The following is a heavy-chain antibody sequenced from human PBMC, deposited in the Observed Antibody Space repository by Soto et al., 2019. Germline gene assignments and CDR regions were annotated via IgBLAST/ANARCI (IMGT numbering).Heavy chain of an antibody. CDR1: GGTFSSYA. V-gene: IGHV1-69*01. D-gene: IGHD3-10*02. CDR2: IIPILGTA. Sequence: QVQLVQSGAEVKKPGSSVKVSCKASGGTFSSYAISWVRQAPGQGLEWMGGIIPILGTANYAQKFEGRVTINADESTSTAYMELSSLRSEDTAVYYCARDCPHGHVYRNYYYYYGMDVWGQGTTVTVSS. CDR3: ARDCPHGHVYRNYYYYYGMDV. J-gene: IGHJ6*02.